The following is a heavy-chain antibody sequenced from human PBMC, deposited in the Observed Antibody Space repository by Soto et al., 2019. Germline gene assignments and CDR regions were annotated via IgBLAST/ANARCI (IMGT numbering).Heavy chain of an antibody. CDR2: INAGNGNT. V-gene: IGHV1-3*01. CDR3: ARGRYCTSTSCLTHYGMDV. CDR1: GYTFTSYG. D-gene: IGHD2-2*01. Sequence: ASVKVSCKASGYTFTSYGIHWVRQAPGQRLEWTGWINAGNGNTKYSEKFQGRVTITRDTSASTAYLELSSLRSEDTAVYYCARGRYCTSTSCLTHYGMDVWGQGTTVTVSS. J-gene: IGHJ6*02.